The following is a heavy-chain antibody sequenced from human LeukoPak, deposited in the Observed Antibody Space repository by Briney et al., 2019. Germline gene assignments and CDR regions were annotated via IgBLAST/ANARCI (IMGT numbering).Heavy chain of an antibody. CDR1: GFTFSSYI. V-gene: IGHV3-48*01. J-gene: IGHJ3*02. CDR3: ARIRYQLLYAFDI. D-gene: IGHD2-2*02. CDR2: ISSSSSTI. Sequence: GGSLRLSCAASGFTFSSYIMNWVRQAPGKGLEWVSYISSSSSTIYYADSVKGRFTISRDNAKNSLYLQMNSLRAEDTAVYYCARIRYQLLYAFDIWGQGTMVTVSS.